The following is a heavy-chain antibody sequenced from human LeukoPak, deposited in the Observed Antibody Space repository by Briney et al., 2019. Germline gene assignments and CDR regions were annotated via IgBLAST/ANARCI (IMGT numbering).Heavy chain of an antibody. CDR2: ISSSSSYI. D-gene: IGHD2-8*01. CDR1: RFTFSSYS. CDR3: ARMEGVTSQLDY. V-gene: IGHV3-21*01. Sequence: PGGSLRLSCAASRFTFSSYSMNWVRQAPGKGLEWVSSISSSSSYIYYADSVKGRFTISRDNAKNSLYLQMNSLRAKDTAVYYCARMEGVTSQLDYWGQGTLVTVSS. J-gene: IGHJ4*02.